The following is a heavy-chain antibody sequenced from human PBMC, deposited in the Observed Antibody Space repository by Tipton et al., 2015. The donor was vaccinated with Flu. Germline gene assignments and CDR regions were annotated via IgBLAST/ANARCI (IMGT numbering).Heavy chain of an antibody. V-gene: IGHV3-30-3*01. CDR3: ARGFSSYYCDY. J-gene: IGHJ4*02. CDR2: MSFDGSEK. D-gene: IGHD1-1*01. Sequence: SLRLSCAASGFTFGSYPMHWVRQAPGKGLEWVAYMSFDGSEKSYADSVKGRFTISRDNSKNMLYLQMNSLRADDTVVYFCARGFSSYYCDYWGQGTLVTVSS. CDR1: GFTFGSYP.